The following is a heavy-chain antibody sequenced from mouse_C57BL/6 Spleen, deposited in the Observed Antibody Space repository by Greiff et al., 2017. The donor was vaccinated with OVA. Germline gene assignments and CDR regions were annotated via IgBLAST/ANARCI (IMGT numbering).Heavy chain of an antibody. CDR3: ARDRIYYYGSSYSYWYFDV. D-gene: IGHD1-1*01. V-gene: IGHV3-6*01. CDR1: GYSITSGYY. CDR2: ISYDGSN. J-gene: IGHJ1*03. Sequence: ESGPGLVKPSQSLSLTCSVTGYSITSGYYWNWIRQFPGNKLEWMGYISYDGSNNYNPSLKNRISITRDTSKNQFFLKLNSVTTEDTATYYCARDRIYYYGSSYSYWYFDVWGTGTTVTVSS.